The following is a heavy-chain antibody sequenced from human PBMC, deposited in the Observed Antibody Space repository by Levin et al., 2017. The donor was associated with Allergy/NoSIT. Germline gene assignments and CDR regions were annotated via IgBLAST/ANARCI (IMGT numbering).Heavy chain of an antibody. CDR2: ISNTGSYT. D-gene: IGHD2-2*01. Sequence: GGSLRLSCAASGFTFRDYYMSWIRQAPGKGLEWVSYISNTGSYTNYADSVKGRFTISRDNAKNSLYLQMNSLRAEDTAVYYCARDLRYCSSSSCSNLGYWGQGTLVTVSS. CDR3: ARDLRYCSSSSCSNLGY. J-gene: IGHJ4*02. V-gene: IGHV3-11*05. CDR1: GFTFRDYY.